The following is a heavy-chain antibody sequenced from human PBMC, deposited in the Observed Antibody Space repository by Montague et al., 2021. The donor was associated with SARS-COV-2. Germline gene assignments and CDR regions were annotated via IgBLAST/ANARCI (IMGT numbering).Heavy chain of an antibody. J-gene: IGHJ4*02. V-gene: IGHV4-61*02. CDR2: IYTSGST. D-gene: IGHD2-21*01. CDR3: ARVVGFDFDY. CDR1: GGSISSGSYY. Sequence: TLSLTCTVSGGSISSGSYYWSWIRQPAGKGLEWIGRIYTSGSTNYNPSLKSRVTTSVDTSKNQFSLKLSSVTAADTAVYYCARVVGFDFDYWGQGTLVTVSS.